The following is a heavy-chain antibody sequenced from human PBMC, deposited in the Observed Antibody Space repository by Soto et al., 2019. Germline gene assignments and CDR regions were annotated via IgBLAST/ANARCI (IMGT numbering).Heavy chain of an antibody. D-gene: IGHD2-8*01. CDR2: ISGSGSST. J-gene: IGHJ1*01. V-gene: IGHV3-23*01. CDR3: ATHAHRAKWSPLGY. Sequence: GGSLRLSCAASGFTFSTYAMSWVRQAPGKGLEWVSSISGSGSSTFYADSVKGRFTISRDNPKNTLYLQVNSLRVEDTAVYYCATHAHRAKWSPLGYWGQGTLVTVSS. CDR1: GFTFSTYA.